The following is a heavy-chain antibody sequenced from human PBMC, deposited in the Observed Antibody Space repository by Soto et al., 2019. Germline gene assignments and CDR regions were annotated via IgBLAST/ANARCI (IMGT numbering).Heavy chain of an antibody. V-gene: IGHV1-69*02. D-gene: IGHD3-3*01. CDR1: GGTFSSYT. CDR2: IIPILGIA. J-gene: IGHJ6*03. Sequence: ASVKVSCKASGGTFSSYTISWVRQAPGQGLEWMGRIIPILGIANYAQKFQGRVTITADKSTSTAYMELSSLRSEDTAVYYCARGIWEWFRPYYYYYMDVWGKGTTVTVSS. CDR3: ARGIWEWFRPYYYYYMDV.